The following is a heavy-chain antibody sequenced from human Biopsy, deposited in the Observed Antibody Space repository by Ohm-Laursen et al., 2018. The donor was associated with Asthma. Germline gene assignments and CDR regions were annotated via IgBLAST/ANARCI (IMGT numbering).Heavy chain of an antibody. Sequence: SSVKVSCKASGGTFSNFAISWVRQAPGQGLEWLGGIMTVFGTTNYAQKFEGRVTITADESTSTAYMEVTSLGSEDTAIYYCARCQVGYSSGWSLLLKKIYYSGMDVWGQGTAVTVSS. CDR3: ARCQVGYSSGWSLLLKKIYYSGMDV. CDR2: IMTVFGTT. CDR1: GGTFSNFA. J-gene: IGHJ6*02. V-gene: IGHV1-69*01. D-gene: IGHD6-19*01.